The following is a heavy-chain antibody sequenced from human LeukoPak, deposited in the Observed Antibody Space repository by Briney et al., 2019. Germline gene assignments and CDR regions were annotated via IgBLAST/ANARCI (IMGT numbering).Heavy chain of an antibody. J-gene: IGHJ4*02. CDR1: GYTFTSYA. D-gene: IGHD6-19*01. Sequence: GASVKVSCKASGYTFTSYAMHWVRQAPGQRLEWMGWISAYNGNTNYAQKLQGRVTMTTDTSTSTAYMELRSLRSDDTAVYYCAREAVAGPFLFFDYWGQGTLVTVSS. CDR3: AREAVAGPFLFFDY. V-gene: IGHV1-18*01. CDR2: ISAYNGNT.